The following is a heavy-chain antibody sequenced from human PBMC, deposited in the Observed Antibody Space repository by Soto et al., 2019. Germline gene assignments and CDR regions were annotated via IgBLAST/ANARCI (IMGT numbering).Heavy chain of an antibody. D-gene: IGHD2-2*01. CDR1: GGSISSDY. CDR2: IYYSGST. CDR3: ARALGYCSSTSCFFSLLYMDV. J-gene: IGHJ6*03. V-gene: IGHV4-59*01. Sequence: SETLSLTCTVSGGSISSDYWSWIRQPPGKGLEWIGYIYYSGSTNYNPSLKSRVTISVDTSKNQFSLKLSSVTAADTAVYYCARALGYCSSTSCFFSLLYMDVWGKGTTVTVSS.